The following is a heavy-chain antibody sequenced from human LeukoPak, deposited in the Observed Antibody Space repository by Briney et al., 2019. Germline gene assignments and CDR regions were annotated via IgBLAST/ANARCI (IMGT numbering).Heavy chain of an antibody. D-gene: IGHD6-19*01. J-gene: IGHJ4*02. CDR2: INPSGGST. CDR3: ARDPSSGWHPYYFDY. Sequence: ASVKVSCKASGYAFTSYYMHWVRQAPGQGLEWMGIINPSGGSTSYAQKFQGRVTMTRDTSTSTVYMELSSLRSEDTAVYYCARDPSSGWHPYYFDYWGQGTLVTVSS. V-gene: IGHV1-46*01. CDR1: GYAFTSYY.